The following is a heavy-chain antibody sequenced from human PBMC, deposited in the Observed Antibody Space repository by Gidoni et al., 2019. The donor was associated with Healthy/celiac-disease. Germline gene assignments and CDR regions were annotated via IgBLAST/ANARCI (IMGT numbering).Heavy chain of an antibody. CDR2: INPNSGGT. V-gene: IGHV1-2*02. Sequence: PGQGLEWMGWINPNSGGTNYAQKFQGRVTMTRDTSISTAYMELSRLRSDDTAVYYCARESPRPSGYYYHPLFQHWGQGTLVTVSS. J-gene: IGHJ1*01. D-gene: IGHD3-22*01. CDR3: ARESPRPSGYYYHPLFQH.